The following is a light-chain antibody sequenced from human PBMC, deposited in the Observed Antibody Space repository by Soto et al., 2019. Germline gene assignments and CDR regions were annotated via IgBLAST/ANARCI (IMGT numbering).Light chain of an antibody. V-gene: IGKV3-15*01. J-gene: IGKJ1*01. CDR2: GAS. CDR1: QSVSSN. Sequence: LGGRSTISFRASQSVSSNLAWYQQKPGQAPRLVIHGASSRVTGLPARFSGSGSGTDFTLTISSLQSDDFAVYYFEEHYRCSWTSGLGTTVDLK. CDR3: EEHYRCSWT.